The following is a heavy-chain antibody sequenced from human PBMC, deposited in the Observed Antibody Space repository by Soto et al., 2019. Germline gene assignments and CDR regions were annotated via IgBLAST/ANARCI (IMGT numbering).Heavy chain of an antibody. CDR2: ISYDGSNK. V-gene: IGHV3-30-3*01. J-gene: IGHJ4*02. Sequence: PGGSLRLSCAASGFTFSTYAMHWVRQAPGKGLEWVAVISYDGSNKYYADSVKGRFTISRDNSKNTLYLQMSSLRAEDTAVYYCASGLSGSYFDCWGQGTLVTVSS. CDR3: ASGLSGSYFDC. D-gene: IGHD1-26*01. CDR1: GFTFSTYA.